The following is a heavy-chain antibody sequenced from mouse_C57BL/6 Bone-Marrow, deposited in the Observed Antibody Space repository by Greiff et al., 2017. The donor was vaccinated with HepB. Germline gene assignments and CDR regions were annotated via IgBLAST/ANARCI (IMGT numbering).Heavy chain of an antibody. J-gene: IGHJ4*01. CDR1: GFTFNTYA. V-gene: IGHV10-3*01. D-gene: IGHD1-1*01. CDR3: VRDPDYYGRGDYAMDY. CDR2: IRSKSSNYAT. Sequence: EVNLVESGGGLVQPKGSLKLSCAASGFTFNTYAMHWVRQAPGKGLEWVARIRSKSSNYATYYADSVKDRFTISRDDSQSMLYLQMNNLKTEDTAMYYCVRDPDYYGRGDYAMDYWGQGTSVTVSS.